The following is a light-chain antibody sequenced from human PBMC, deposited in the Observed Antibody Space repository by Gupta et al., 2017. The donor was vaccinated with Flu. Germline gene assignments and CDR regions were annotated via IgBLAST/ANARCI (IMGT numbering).Light chain of an antibody. CDR2: WGS. CDR1: QSLLHSNGYNY. V-gene: IGKV2-28*01. Sequence: GEPASISCRSSQSLLHSNGYNYLDWYLQKPGQSPQLLIYWGSNRASGVPDRFSGSGSGTDFTLKISRVEAEDVGVYYCMQSLHTPLTFGQGTRLEIK. CDR3: MQSLHTPLT. J-gene: IGKJ5*01.